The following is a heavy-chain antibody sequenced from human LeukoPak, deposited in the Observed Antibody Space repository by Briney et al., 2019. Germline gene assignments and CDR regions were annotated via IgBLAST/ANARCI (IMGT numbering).Heavy chain of an antibody. D-gene: IGHD2-2*01. Sequence: GESLKISCKGSGYSFTSYWIGWVRQMPGKGLEWMGIIYPGDSDTRYSPSFQGQVTIPADKSISTAYLQRSSLKASDTAMYYCARSMAVPAAMSYYYGMDVWGKGTTVTVSS. CDR3: ARSMAVPAAMSYYYGMDV. CDR2: IYPGDSDT. J-gene: IGHJ6*04. V-gene: IGHV5-51*01. CDR1: GYSFTSYW.